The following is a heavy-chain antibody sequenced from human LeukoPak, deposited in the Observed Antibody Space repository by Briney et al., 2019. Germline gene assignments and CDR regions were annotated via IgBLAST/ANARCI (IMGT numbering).Heavy chain of an antibody. D-gene: IGHD2-15*01. V-gene: IGHV3-48*03. CDR1: AFTLSRFE. J-gene: IGHJ4*02. CDR3: TREQDREAAATVIGDS. Sequence: PGGSLILACVASAFTLSRFEMNWVRQAPGKGLEWISHISSGTYIAYADSVKGRFTISRDNAKTSLYMKMNRLRAEATAVYYCTREQDREAAATVIGDSWGQGTLVTVYS. CDR2: ISSGTYI.